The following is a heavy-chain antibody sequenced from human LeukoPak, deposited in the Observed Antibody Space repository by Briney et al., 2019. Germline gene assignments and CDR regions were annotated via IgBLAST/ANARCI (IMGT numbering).Heavy chain of an antibody. Sequence: GGSLRLSCAASGFTSSSYAMSWVRQAPGKGLEWVSTISGSGANTYYADSVKGRFTISRDNAKNSLYLQMSSLRAEDTAVYYCARAFRAYSSSSPRYWGQGTLVTVSS. D-gene: IGHD6-6*01. CDR3: ARAFRAYSSSSPRY. CDR1: GFTSSSYA. CDR2: ISGSGANT. J-gene: IGHJ4*02. V-gene: IGHV3-23*01.